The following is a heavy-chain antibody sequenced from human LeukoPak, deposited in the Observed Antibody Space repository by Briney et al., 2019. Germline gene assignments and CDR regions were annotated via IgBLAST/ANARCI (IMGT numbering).Heavy chain of an antibody. J-gene: IGHJ3*01. CDR1: GFTFSSYA. V-gene: IGHV3-23*01. CDR2: ISGSGGST. CDR3: ARDFLHLGG. Sequence: GGSLRLSCAASGFTFSSYAMSWVRQAPGKGLEWVSGISGSGGSTYYADSVKGRFTISRDTAKNTLYLQMNSLRAEDTAVYYCARDFLHLGGWGQGTMVTVSS. D-gene: IGHD3-16*01.